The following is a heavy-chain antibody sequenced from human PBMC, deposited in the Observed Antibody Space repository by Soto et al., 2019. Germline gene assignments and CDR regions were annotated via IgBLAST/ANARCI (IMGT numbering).Heavy chain of an antibody. CDR3: ARVPDR. CDR2: IYHTGIT. Sequence: PSETLSLTCTVSGGSISSYYWSWIRQPPGKGLEWIGYIYHTGITNYNPSLKSRVTISVDRSKNQFSLKLSSVTAADTAVYYCARVPDRWGQGTLVTVSS. D-gene: IGHD2-2*01. J-gene: IGHJ5*02. CDR1: GGSISSYY. V-gene: IGHV4-59*12.